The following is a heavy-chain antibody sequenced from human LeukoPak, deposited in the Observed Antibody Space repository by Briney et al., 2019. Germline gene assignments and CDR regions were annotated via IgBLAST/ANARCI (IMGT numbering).Heavy chain of an antibody. CDR1: GYSFTSYW. CDR3: AAPSNRGNWYPPPDDY. D-gene: IGHD1-1*01. Sequence: GESLKISCKGSGYSFTSYWISWVRQMPGKGLEWMGRIDPSDSYTNYSPSLQGHVTISADKSISTAYLQWSSLKASDTAMYYCAAPSNRGNWYPPPDDYWGQGTLVTVSS. J-gene: IGHJ4*02. V-gene: IGHV5-10-1*01. CDR2: IDPSDSYT.